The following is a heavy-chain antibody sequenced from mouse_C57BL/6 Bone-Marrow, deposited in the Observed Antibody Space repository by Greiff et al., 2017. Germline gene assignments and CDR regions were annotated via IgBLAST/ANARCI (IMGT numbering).Heavy chain of an antibody. J-gene: IGHJ4*01. V-gene: IGHV1-81*01. Sequence: QVQLQQSGAELARPGASVKLSCKASGYTFTSYGISWVKQRTGQGLEWIGEIYPRSGNTYYNEKFKGKATLTADKSSSTAYMEIRSLTSEDSAVYFCARLMYYYGSRVYYYAMDYWGQGTSVTVSS. CDR2: IYPRSGNT. D-gene: IGHD1-1*01. CDR1: GYTFTSYG. CDR3: ARLMYYYGSRVYYYAMDY.